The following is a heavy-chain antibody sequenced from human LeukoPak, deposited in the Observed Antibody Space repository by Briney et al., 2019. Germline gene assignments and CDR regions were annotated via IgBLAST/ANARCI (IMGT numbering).Heavy chain of an antibody. CDR2: IHHSGST. D-gene: IGHD5-12*01. V-gene: IGHV4-4*02. J-gene: IGHJ4*02. CDR1: GDSVSSSNW. Sequence: PSGTLSLTCAVSGDSVSSSNWWSWVRQPPGKGLEWIGEIHHSGSTNYNPSLKSRVTISLDGPKNQLSLKMTSVTAADTAVYYCARGLVDTGRSRFDYWGQGALVTVSS. CDR3: ARGLVDTGRSRFDY.